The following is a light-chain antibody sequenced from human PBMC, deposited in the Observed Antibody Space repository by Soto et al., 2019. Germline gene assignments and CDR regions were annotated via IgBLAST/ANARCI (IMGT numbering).Light chain of an antibody. J-gene: IGKJ1*01. CDR2: DAS. V-gene: IGKV3-11*01. Sequence: EIVLTQSPATLSLSPGERATLYCRASQSVSSYLAWYQQKPGQAPRLLIYDASNRATGIPARFSASGSGTDFTLTISDVQPEDFALYYCQQRSNWPPTFGQGTKVDIK. CDR3: QQRSNWPPT. CDR1: QSVSSY.